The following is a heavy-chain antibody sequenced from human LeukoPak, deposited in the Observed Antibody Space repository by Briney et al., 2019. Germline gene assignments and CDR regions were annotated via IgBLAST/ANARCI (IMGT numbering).Heavy chain of an antibody. CDR2: ISYDGSNK. D-gene: IGHD3-10*02. CDR1: GFTFSNYA. CDR3: AELGITMIGGV. J-gene: IGHJ6*04. V-gene: IGHV3-30*04. Sequence: GRFLRLSCAASGFTFSNYAMHWVRQAPGKGLEWVAVISYDGSNKYYTDSVKGRFTISRDNAKNSLYLQMNSLRAEDTAVYYCAELGITMIGGVWGKGTTVTISS.